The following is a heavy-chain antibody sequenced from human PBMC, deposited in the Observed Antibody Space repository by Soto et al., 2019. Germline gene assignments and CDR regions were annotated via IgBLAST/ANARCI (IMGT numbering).Heavy chain of an antibody. CDR3: ARAVAEAGTECFDP. V-gene: IGHV4-34*01. CDR1: GGSFSGYY. J-gene: IGHJ5*02. CDR2: INHSGST. D-gene: IGHD6-13*01. Sequence: SETLSLTCAVYGGSFSGYYWSWIRQPPGKGLEWIGEINHSGSTNYNPSLKSRVTISVDTSKNQFSLKLSSVTAADTAVYYCARAVAEAGTECFDPCGQGTLVTVSS.